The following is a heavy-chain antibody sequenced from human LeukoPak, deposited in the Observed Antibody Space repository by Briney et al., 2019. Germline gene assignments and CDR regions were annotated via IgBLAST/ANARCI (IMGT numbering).Heavy chain of an antibody. CDR1: GGSFSGYC. CDR3: ARGLQTTPYVSYFDY. V-gene: IGHV4-34*01. Sequence: PSETLSLTCAVYGGSFSGYCWSWIRQPPGKGLEWIGEINHSGSTNYNPSLKSRVTISVDTSKNQFSLKLSSVTAADTAVYYCARGLQTTPYVSYFDYWGQGTLVTVSS. J-gene: IGHJ4*02. CDR2: INHSGST. D-gene: IGHD4-11*01.